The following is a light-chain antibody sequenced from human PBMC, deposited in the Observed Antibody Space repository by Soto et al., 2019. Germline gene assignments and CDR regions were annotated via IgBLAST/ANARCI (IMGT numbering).Light chain of an antibody. V-gene: IGKV1-5*03. J-gene: IGKJ2*01. CDR2: KAS. Sequence: DIQMTQSPSTLSESVGDRVTITCRASQSISSWLAWYQQKPGKAPKLLIYKASSLESGVPSRFSGSGSGTEFTLTISSLQPDDFATYYCQQYNSYSQYTFGQGTKLEIK. CDR3: QQYNSYSQYT. CDR1: QSISSW.